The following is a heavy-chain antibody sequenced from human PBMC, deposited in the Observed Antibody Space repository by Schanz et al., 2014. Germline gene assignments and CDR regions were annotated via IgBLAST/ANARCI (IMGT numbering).Heavy chain of an antibody. Sequence: QVQLVESGGGVVQPGRSLRLSCAASEFTFSSYGMHWVRQAPGKGLEWVAVIWYDGSNKYYADSVKGRFTISRDNSKNTLFLQMNSLRAEDTAVYYCARDHTTESYYSAGPPIDYWGQGTLLTVSS. CDR2: IWYDGSNK. CDR1: EFTFSSYG. D-gene: IGHD1-26*01. J-gene: IGHJ4*02. V-gene: IGHV3-33*01. CDR3: ARDHTTESYYSAGPPIDY.